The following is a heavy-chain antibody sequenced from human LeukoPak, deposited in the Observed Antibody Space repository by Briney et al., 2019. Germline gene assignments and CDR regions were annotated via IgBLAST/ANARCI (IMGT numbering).Heavy chain of an antibody. CDR2: IIPIFGTA. D-gene: IGHD6-19*01. CDR3: ASVRPSSGWPDY. CDR1: GGTFSSYA. Sequence: SVKVSCKASGGTFSSYAISWVRQAPGQGLEWMGRIIPIFGTANYAQKFQGRVTITTDESTSTAYMELSSLRPEDTAVYYCASVRPSSGWPDYWGQGTLVTVSS. V-gene: IGHV1-69*05. J-gene: IGHJ4*02.